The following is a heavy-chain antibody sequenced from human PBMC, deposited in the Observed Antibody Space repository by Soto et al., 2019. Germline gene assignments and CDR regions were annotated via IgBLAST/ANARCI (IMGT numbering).Heavy chain of an antibody. Sequence: GGSLRLSCAASGFTFSSYAMHWVRQAPGKGLEWVAVISYDGSNKYYADSVKGRFTISRDNSKNTLYLQMNSLRAEDTAVYYCARDSEDRVATMPYYYYGMDVWGQGTTVTVSS. CDR1: GFTFSSYA. V-gene: IGHV3-30-3*01. D-gene: IGHD5-12*01. CDR3: ARDSEDRVATMPYYYYGMDV. CDR2: ISYDGSNK. J-gene: IGHJ6*02.